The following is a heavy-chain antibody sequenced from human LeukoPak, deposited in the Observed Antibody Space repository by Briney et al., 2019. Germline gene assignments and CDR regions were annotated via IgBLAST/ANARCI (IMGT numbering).Heavy chain of an antibody. V-gene: IGHV4-34*01. CDR1: GGSISDYY. D-gene: IGHD5-18*01. CDR2: INHSGST. CDR3: ARGRGYSYGYRGVAFDI. Sequence: SETLSLTCTVSGGSISDYYWSWIRQPPGKGLEWIGEINHSGSTNYNPSLKSRVTISVDTSKNQFSLKLSSVTAADTAVYYCARGRGYSYGYRGVAFDIWGQGTMVTVSS. J-gene: IGHJ3*02.